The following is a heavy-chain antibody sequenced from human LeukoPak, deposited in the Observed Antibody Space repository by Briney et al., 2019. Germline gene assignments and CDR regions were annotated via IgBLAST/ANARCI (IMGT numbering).Heavy chain of an antibody. CDR3: ARATDSNGWLFDY. J-gene: IGHJ4*02. V-gene: IGHV4-59*01. CDR2: INYSGST. CDR1: GGSISSYY. D-gene: IGHD6-19*01. Sequence: SETLSLICTVSGGSISSYYWSWIRQPPGKGLEWIGYINYSGSTNYNPSLKSRVTISVDTSRNQLSLKLTSVTAADAAVYYCARATDSNGWLFDYWGQGTLVTVSS.